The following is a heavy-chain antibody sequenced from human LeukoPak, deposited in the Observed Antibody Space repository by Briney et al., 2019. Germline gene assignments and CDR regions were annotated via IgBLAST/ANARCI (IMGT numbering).Heavy chain of an antibody. CDR2: IWYDGSNK. J-gene: IGHJ4*02. D-gene: IGHD2-2*01. CDR3: AKGGWGVPTARGLDY. CDR1: GFTFSSYG. Sequence: PGGSLRLSCAASGFTFSSYGMHWVRQAPGKGLEWVAVIWYDGSNKYYADSVKGRFTISRDNSKNTLYLQMDSLRAEDSAVFYCAKGGWGVPTARGLDYWGQGTLVTVS. V-gene: IGHV3-33*06.